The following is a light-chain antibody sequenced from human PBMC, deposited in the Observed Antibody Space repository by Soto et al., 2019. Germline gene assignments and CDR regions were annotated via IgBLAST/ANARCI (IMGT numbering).Light chain of an antibody. V-gene: IGKV1-39*01. CDR2: AAS. CDR3: QQSYSTPWT. J-gene: IGKJ1*01. CDR1: QSIRSY. Sequence: DIQITQSQSSLSASVGDRFTITCRASQSIRSYLNWYQQKPGKAPKLLIYAASSLQSGVPSRFSGSGSGTDFTLTISSLQPEDFATYYCQQSYSTPWTFGQGTKVDI.